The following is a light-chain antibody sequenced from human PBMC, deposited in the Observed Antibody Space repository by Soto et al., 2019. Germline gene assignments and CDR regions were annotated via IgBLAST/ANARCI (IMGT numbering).Light chain of an antibody. J-gene: IGKJ2*01. CDR1: QSVRSN. V-gene: IGKV3-15*01. Sequence: EIVMTQSPATLSVSPGERATLSCRASQSVRSNLAWYQQKPGQAPRLLIYGASTRATGIPARFSGSGSGTEFTLTISSLLSEDFAVYYCQQYNNWPRTFGQGTKLEIK. CDR2: GAS. CDR3: QQYNNWPRT.